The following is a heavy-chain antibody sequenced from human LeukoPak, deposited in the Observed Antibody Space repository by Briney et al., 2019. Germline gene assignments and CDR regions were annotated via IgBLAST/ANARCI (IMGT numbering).Heavy chain of an antibody. D-gene: IGHD2-8*01. V-gene: IGHV4-59*08. CDR1: GGSISNNY. J-gene: IGHJ4*02. CDR2: IYSSGIT. Sequence: PSETLSLTCTVSGGSISNNYWSWIRQSPGKGLEWIGYIYSSGITDYNPSLKSRVTLSVDTSKNQFSLRLNSVTAADTAVYYCARHGLKLMGLSTIYFDNWGQGTLVTVSS. CDR3: ARHGLKLMGLSTIYFDN.